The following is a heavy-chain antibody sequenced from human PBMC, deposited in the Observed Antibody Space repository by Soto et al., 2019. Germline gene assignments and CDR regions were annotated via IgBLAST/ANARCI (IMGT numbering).Heavy chain of an antibody. CDR1: GFTFSSYA. J-gene: IGHJ4*02. Sequence: EVQLLESGGGLVQPGGSLRLSCAASGFTFSSYAMSWVRQAPGKGLEWVSAISGSGGSTYYADSVKGRFTISRDNSKNTLYLEMNSLRAEDTAVYYCAKDLKGSSVNFDYWGQGTLVTVSS. CDR2: ISGSGGST. V-gene: IGHV3-23*01. D-gene: IGHD6-6*01. CDR3: AKDLKGSSVNFDY.